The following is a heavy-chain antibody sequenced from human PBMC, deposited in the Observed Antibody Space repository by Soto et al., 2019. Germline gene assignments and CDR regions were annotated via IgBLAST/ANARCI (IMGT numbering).Heavy chain of an antibody. Sequence: QVQLVQSGAEVKKPGSSVKVSCKASGGTFSSYAISWVRQAPGQGLEWVGGIIPIFGTANYAQKFQGRVTITADKSTSTAYMELSSLRSEDTAVYYCASVLAYCGGDCYSDAFDIWGQGTMVTVSS. CDR2: IIPIFGTA. CDR1: GGTFSSYA. V-gene: IGHV1-69*06. CDR3: ASVLAYCGGDCYSDAFDI. J-gene: IGHJ3*02. D-gene: IGHD2-21*02.